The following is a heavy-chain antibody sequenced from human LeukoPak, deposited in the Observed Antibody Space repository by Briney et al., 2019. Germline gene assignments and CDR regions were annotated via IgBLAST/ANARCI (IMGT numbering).Heavy chain of an antibody. CDR3: AGDEHWAFDI. CDR2: ISYDGSNK. CDR1: GFTFSSYA. J-gene: IGHJ3*02. V-gene: IGHV3-30-3*01. Sequence: PGRSLRLSCAASGFTFSSYAMHWVRQAPGKGLEWVAVISYDGSNKYYADSVKGRFTISRDNSKNTLYLQMNSLRAEDTAVYYCAGDEHWAFDIWGQGTMVTVSS. D-gene: IGHD1/OR15-1a*01.